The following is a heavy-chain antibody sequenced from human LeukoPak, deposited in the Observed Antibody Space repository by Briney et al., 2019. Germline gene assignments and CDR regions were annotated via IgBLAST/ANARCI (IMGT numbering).Heavy chain of an antibody. Sequence: SQTLSLTCALSGDSVSSNSATWNWIRQSPSRGLEWLGRTYYRSKLYNDYAVSVKSRITINPDTSKNQFSLQLNSVTPEDTAVYYCAIGPPYAPGVLDVWGKGTTVTISS. CDR1: GDSVSSNSAT. D-gene: IGHD7-27*01. V-gene: IGHV6-1*01. CDR2: TYYRSKLYN. J-gene: IGHJ6*04. CDR3: AIGPPYAPGVLDV.